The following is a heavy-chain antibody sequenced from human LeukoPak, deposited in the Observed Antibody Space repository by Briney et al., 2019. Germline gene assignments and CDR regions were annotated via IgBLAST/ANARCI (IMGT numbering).Heavy chain of an antibody. J-gene: IGHJ5*02. D-gene: IGHD2-8*01. CDR1: GFTSSSYA. CDR2: ISYDGSNK. Sequence: GGSLRLSCAASGFTSSSYAMSWVRQAPGKGLEWVAVISYDGSNKYYADSVKGRFTISRDNSKNTLYLQMNSLRAEDTAVYYCARGAIVLMVFNWFDPWGQGTLVTVSS. V-gene: IGHV3-30*01. CDR3: ARGAIVLMVFNWFDP.